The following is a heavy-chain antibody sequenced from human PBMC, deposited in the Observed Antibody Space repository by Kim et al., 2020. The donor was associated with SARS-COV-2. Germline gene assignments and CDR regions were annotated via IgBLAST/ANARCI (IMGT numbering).Heavy chain of an antibody. J-gene: IGHJ6*02. CDR3: ARDWGYCSGGSCQTYYYYGMDV. CDR2: ISYDGSNK. V-gene: IGHV3-30-3*01. D-gene: IGHD2-15*01. CDR1: GFTFSSYA. Sequence: GGSLRLSCAASGFTFSSYAMHWVRQAPGKGLEWVAVISYDGSNKYYADSVKGRFTISRDISKNTLYLQMNSLRAEDTAVYYCARDWGYCSGGSCQTYYYYGMDVWGQGTTVTVSS.